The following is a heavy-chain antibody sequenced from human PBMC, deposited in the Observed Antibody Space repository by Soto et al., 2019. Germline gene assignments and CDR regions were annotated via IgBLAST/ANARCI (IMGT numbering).Heavy chain of an antibody. Sequence: SVKVSCKASGGTFSSYAISWVRQAPGQGLEWMGGIIPIFGTANYAQKFQGRVTITADESTSTAYMELSSLRSEDTAVYYCARDNYYDSSGYYRAGWFDPWGQGTLVTVSS. V-gene: IGHV1-69*13. CDR1: GGTFSSYA. CDR3: ARDNYYDSSGYYRAGWFDP. J-gene: IGHJ5*02. CDR2: IIPIFGTA. D-gene: IGHD3-22*01.